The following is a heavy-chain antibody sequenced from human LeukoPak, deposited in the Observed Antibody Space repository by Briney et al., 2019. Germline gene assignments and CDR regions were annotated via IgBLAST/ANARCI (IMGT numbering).Heavy chain of an antibody. D-gene: IGHD3-9*01. J-gene: IGHJ6*04. CDR2: ISAYNGNT. V-gene: IGHV1-18*04. CDR1: GYTFTSYG. CDR3: ARVLTGYYNPYYYYYGMDV. Sequence: ASVKVSCKASGYTFTSYGISWVRQAPGQGLEWMGWISAYNGNTNYAQKLQGRVTMITDTSTSTAYMELRSLRSDDTAVYYCARVLTGYYNPYYYYYGMDVWGKGTTVTVSS.